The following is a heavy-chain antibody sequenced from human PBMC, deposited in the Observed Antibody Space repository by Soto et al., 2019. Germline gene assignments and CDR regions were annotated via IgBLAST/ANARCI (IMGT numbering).Heavy chain of an antibody. CDR3: ARDLGSGNWNYFDY. CDR2: IKEDGAEK. Sequence: GGSLRLSCAASGFTFSSFWMTWVRQAPGKGLEWVASIKEDGAEKYYVDSVEGRFTISRDNAENSLYLHMNSLRAEDTAVYHCARDLGSGNWNYFDYWGQGTLVTVSS. CDR1: GFTFSSFW. J-gene: IGHJ4*02. V-gene: IGHV3-7*01. D-gene: IGHD3-10*02.